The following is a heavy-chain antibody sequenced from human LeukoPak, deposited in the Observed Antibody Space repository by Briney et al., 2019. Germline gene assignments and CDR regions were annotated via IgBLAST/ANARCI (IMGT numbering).Heavy chain of an antibody. J-gene: IGHJ4*02. V-gene: IGHV3-33*06. CDR2: IWYDGSNK. D-gene: IGHD4-17*01. CDR1: GFTFSSYG. CDR3: AKDFYGDYGLFDY. Sequence: GRSLRLSCAASGFTFSSYGMHWVRQAPGKGLEWVAVIWYDGSNKYYAGSVKGRFTISRDNSKNTLYLQMNSLRAEDTAVYYCAKDFYGDYGLFDYWGQGTLVTVSS.